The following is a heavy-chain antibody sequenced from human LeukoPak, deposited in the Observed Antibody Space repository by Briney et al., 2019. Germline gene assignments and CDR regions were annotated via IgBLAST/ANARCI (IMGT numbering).Heavy chain of an antibody. Sequence: GGSLRLSCAASGFTLSSYAMSWVRQAPGKGLEWVSAISGSGGSTYYADSVKGRFTISRDNSKNTLYLQMNSLRAEDTAVYYCAKGHPTPMVVTPPPDYWGQGTLVTVSS. V-gene: IGHV3-23*01. CDR2: ISGSGGST. J-gene: IGHJ4*02. CDR1: GFTLSSYA. CDR3: AKGHPTPMVVTPPPDY. D-gene: IGHD4-23*01.